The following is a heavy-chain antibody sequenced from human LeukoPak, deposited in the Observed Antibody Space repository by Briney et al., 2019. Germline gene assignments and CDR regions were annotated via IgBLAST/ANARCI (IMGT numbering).Heavy chain of an antibody. Sequence: GRSLRLSCAASGFTFSSYGMHWVRQAPGKGLEWVAVIWYDGSNKYYADSVKGRFAISRDNSKNTLYLQMNSLRAEDTAVYYCARGCSSGWSVLDWFDPWGQGTLVTVSS. D-gene: IGHD6-19*01. CDR3: ARGCSSGWSVLDWFDP. V-gene: IGHV3-33*01. CDR1: GFTFSSYG. J-gene: IGHJ5*02. CDR2: IWYDGSNK.